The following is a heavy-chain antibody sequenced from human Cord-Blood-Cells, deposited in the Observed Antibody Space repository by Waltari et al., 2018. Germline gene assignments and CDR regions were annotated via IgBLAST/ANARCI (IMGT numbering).Heavy chain of an antibody. D-gene: IGHD1-26*01. Sequence: QVPLVQPGAEVKTHGSTVKVPCKASGGTFSSYAISWVRQAPGQGLEWMAGIIPIFGTANYAQKFQGRVTITADESTSTAYMELSSLRSEDTAVYYCAREGVGAPFDYWGQRTLVTVSS. V-gene: IGHV1-69*01. CDR3: AREGVGAPFDY. CDR2: IIPIFGTA. J-gene: IGHJ4*02. CDR1: GGTFSSYA.